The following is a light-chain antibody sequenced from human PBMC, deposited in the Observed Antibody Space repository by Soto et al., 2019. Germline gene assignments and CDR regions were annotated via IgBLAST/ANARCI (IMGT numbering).Light chain of an antibody. CDR1: QSINSY. J-gene: IGKJ5*01. CDR2: AAS. Sequence: DIQMTQSPSSLSASIGDGVTITCRASQSINSYLNCYQQKPGKAPKLLISAASNLQSGGPSRFSGSGSGTDFTLTISSLQPEDFATYYCQQSCSTLLITFGQGTRLEIK. V-gene: IGKV1-39*01. CDR3: QQSCSTLLIT.